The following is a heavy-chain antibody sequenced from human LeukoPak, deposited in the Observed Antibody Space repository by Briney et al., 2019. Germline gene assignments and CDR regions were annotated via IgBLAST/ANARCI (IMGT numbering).Heavy chain of an antibody. D-gene: IGHD6-13*01. CDR1: GYTFTSYD. Sequence: GASVKVSCKASGYTFTSYDINWVRQAPGQGLEWMGWINTNTGNSTYAQGFTGRYVFSLDTSVSTAYLQISSLKAEDTAVYYCARGRGGSTLYYYYYMDVWGKGTTVTVSS. CDR2: INTNTGNS. V-gene: IGHV7-4-1*02. J-gene: IGHJ6*03. CDR3: ARGRGGSTLYYYYYMDV.